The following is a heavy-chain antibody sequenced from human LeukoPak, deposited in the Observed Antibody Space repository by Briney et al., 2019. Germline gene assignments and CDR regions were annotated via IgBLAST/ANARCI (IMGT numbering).Heavy chain of an antibody. Sequence: GGSLRLSCAASGFTFSSYGMHWVRQAPGKGLEWVAFIRYDGSNKYYADSVKSRFTISRDNSKNTLYLQMNSLRAEDTAVYYCAKDLWGDTAMVLNYWGQGTLVTVSS. J-gene: IGHJ4*02. CDR1: GFTFSSYG. D-gene: IGHD5-18*01. CDR2: IRYDGSNK. CDR3: AKDLWGDTAMVLNY. V-gene: IGHV3-30*02.